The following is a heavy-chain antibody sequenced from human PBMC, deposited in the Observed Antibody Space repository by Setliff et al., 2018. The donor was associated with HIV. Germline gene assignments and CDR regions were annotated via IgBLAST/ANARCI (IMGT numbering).Heavy chain of an antibody. D-gene: IGHD1-26*01. CDR3: ARARCGSSNNGIDV. CDR1: GGSVNTGSFY. V-gene: IGHV4-61*02. Sequence: PSETLSLTCTVSGGSVNTGSFYWTWVRQPAGKGLDWIGRVYSSRSTNYNPSLKRRVTISIDASENQFSLRLTSVTAAYTAIYYCARARCGSSNNGIDVWCQGTTVTVSS. CDR2: VYSSRST. J-gene: IGHJ6*02.